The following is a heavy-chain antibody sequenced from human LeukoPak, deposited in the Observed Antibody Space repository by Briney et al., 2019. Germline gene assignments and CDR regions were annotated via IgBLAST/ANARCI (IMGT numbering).Heavy chain of an antibody. Sequence: GGSLRLSCAASGSTFSNYVMHWVRQAPGKGLEWVAFIRYDGSDEWYADSVKGRFTISRDTSKNTLYLQMNSLRTEDTAVYYCTANWNGDYWGQGTLVSVSS. J-gene: IGHJ4*02. CDR2: IRYDGSDE. V-gene: IGHV3-30*02. D-gene: IGHD1-1*01. CDR1: GSTFSNYV. CDR3: TANWNGDY.